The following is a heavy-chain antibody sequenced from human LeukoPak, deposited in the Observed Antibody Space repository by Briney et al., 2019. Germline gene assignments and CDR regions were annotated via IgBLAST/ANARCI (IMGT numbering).Heavy chain of an antibody. CDR2: IKSKTEGGTT. V-gene: IGHV3-15*01. D-gene: IGHD3-16*01. CDR1: GFTSSNAW. CDR3: AKESGGSYYYYGMDV. J-gene: IGHJ6*02. Sequence: PGGSLRLSCATSGFTSSNAWMTWVRQAPGKGLEWVGRIKSKTEGGTTDYAAPVKGRFTISRDNSKNTLYLQMNSLRAEDTAVYYCAKESGGSYYYYGMDVWGQGTTVTVSS.